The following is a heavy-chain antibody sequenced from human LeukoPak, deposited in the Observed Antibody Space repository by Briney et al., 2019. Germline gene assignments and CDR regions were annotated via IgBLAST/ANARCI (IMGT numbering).Heavy chain of an antibody. Sequence: ASVKVSCKASGYTFTGYYMHWVRQAPGQGLEWMGWINPNSGGTNYAQKFQGWVTMTRDTSISTAYMELSRLRSDDTAVYYCARSRLGIGEPFDAFDIWGQGTMVTVSS. D-gene: IGHD7-27*01. CDR1: GYTFTGYY. J-gene: IGHJ3*02. V-gene: IGHV1-2*04. CDR2: INPNSGGT. CDR3: ARSRLGIGEPFDAFDI.